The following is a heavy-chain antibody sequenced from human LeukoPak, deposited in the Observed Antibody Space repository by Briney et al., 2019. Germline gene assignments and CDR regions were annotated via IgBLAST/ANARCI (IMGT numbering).Heavy chain of an antibody. D-gene: IGHD6-13*01. Sequence: QPSETLSLTCTVSGGSISSSYWSWIRQPPGKGLEWIGYIYYSGSTNYNPSLKSRVTISVDTSKNQFSLKLSSVTAADTAVYYCARTPGSSAAYWGQGTLVTVSS. CDR2: IYYSGST. CDR3: ARTPGSSAAY. V-gene: IGHV4-59*01. CDR1: GGSISSSY. J-gene: IGHJ4*02.